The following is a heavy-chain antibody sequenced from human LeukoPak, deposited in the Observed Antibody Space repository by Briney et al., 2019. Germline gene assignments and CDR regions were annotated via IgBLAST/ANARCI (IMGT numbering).Heavy chain of an antibody. CDR1: GLTLSSHW. J-gene: IGHJ4*02. D-gene: IGHD2-15*01. V-gene: IGHV3-74*01. CDR3: AREYGSSRYFDY. Sequence: GGSLRLSCAASGLTLSSHWMHWVRQAPGKGLVWVSRITNDGSSTTYADSVKGRFTISRDNAKNMLYLQVNSLRAEDTAVYYCAREYGSSRYFDYWGQGTPVTVSS. CDR2: ITNDGSST.